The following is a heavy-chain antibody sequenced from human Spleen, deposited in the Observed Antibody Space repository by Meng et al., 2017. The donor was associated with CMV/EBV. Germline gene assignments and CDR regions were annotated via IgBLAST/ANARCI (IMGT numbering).Heavy chain of an antibody. CDR1: GFTFSSYA. J-gene: IGHJ4*02. CDR2: ISGSGGST. Sequence: EGQLLESGGGLVQPGGSLRLSCAAFGFTFSSYAMSWVRQAPGKGLEWVSAISGSGGSTYYADSVKGRFTISRDNAKNTLYLQMNSLRVDDSAVYYCGRDLTGERDQWGQGTLVTVSS. CDR3: GRDLTGERDQ. V-gene: IGHV3-23*01. D-gene: IGHD7-27*01.